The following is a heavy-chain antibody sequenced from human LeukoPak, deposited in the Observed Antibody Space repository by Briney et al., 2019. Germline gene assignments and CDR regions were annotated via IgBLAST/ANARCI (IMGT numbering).Heavy chain of an antibody. J-gene: IGHJ4*02. Sequence: GGSLRLSCTASGFTFGDYAMSWVRQAPGKGLEWVANIKQDGSEKYYVDSVKGRFTISRDNAKNSLYLQMNSLRAEDTAVYYCARLIYSYSLFDYWGQGTLVTVSS. CDR2: IKQDGSEK. CDR3: ARLIYSYSLFDY. CDR1: GFTFGDYA. V-gene: IGHV3-7*01. D-gene: IGHD5-18*01.